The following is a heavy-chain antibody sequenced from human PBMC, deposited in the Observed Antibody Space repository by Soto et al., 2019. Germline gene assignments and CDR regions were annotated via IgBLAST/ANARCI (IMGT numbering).Heavy chain of an antibody. J-gene: IGHJ4*02. Sequence: GGSLRLSCAASGFTFDDYAMHWVRQAPGKGLEWVSGISWNSGSIGYADSVKGRFTISRDNAKNSLYLQMNSLRAEDTALYYCAKDAGPYYFDYWGQGTLVTVSS. V-gene: IGHV3-9*01. CDR2: ISWNSGSI. D-gene: IGHD3-10*01. CDR1: GFTFDDYA. CDR3: AKDAGPYYFDY.